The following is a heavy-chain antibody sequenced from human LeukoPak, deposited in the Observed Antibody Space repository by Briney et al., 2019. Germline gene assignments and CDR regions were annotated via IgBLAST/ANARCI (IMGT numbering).Heavy chain of an antibody. Sequence: GGSLRLSCAASGFTFSDYYMSWIRQAPGKGLEWVSYISSSGSTIYYADSVKGRFTISRDNAKDSLYLQMNSLRAEDTAVYYCARVREEYSSGWSDYYYMDVWGKGTTVTISS. CDR1: GFTFSDYY. D-gene: IGHD6-19*01. V-gene: IGHV3-11*01. CDR3: ARVREEYSSGWSDYYYMDV. CDR2: ISSSGSTI. J-gene: IGHJ6*03.